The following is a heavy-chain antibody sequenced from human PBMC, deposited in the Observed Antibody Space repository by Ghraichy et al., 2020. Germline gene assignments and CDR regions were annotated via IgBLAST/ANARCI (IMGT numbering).Heavy chain of an antibody. CDR1: GFTFSSYA. Sequence: GESLRLSCAASGFTFSSYAMSWVRQAPGKGLEWVSAISGSGGSTYYADSVKGRFTISRDNSKNTLYLQMNSLRAEDTAVYYCAKGVDYYYGMDVWGQGTTVTVSS. J-gene: IGHJ6*02. CDR3: AKGVDYYYGMDV. V-gene: IGHV3-23*01. D-gene: IGHD3-10*01. CDR2: ISGSGGST.